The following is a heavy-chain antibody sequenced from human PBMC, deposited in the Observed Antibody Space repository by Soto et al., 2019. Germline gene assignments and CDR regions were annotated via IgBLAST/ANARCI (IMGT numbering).Heavy chain of an antibody. D-gene: IGHD3-16*01. V-gene: IGHV3-23*05. CDR2: IYSGGST. CDR1: GFTFSSYA. J-gene: IGHJ4*02. Sequence: EVQLLESGGGLVQPGGSLRLSCAASGFTFSSYAMSWVRQAPGKGLEWVSAIYSGGSTYYADSVKGRFTISRDNSKNTLYLQMNSLRAEDTAVYYCANGGLHDYWGQGTLVTVSS. CDR3: ANGGLHDY.